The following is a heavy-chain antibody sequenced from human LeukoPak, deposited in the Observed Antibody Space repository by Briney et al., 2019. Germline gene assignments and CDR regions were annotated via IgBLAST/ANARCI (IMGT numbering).Heavy chain of an antibody. V-gene: IGHV1-2*02. J-gene: IGHJ4*02. CDR3: ARDGYYYGSGSYYDFDY. D-gene: IGHD3-10*01. Sequence: ASVKVSCKASGYTFIGYYMHWVRQAPGQGLEWMGWINPNSGGTNYAQKFQGRVTMTRDTSISTAYMELSRLRSDDTAVYYCARDGYYYGSGSYYDFDYWGQGTLVTVSS. CDR2: INPNSGGT. CDR1: GYTFIGYY.